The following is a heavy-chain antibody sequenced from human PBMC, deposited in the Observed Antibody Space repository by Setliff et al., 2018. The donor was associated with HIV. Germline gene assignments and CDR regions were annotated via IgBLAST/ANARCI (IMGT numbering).Heavy chain of an antibody. V-gene: IGHV4-38-2*01. Sequence: LSLTCAVFGYSISSGNYWGWIRQPPGKGLEWIGSSYHTGSTYYNPSLKSRVTMSVDTSKNQFSLKVSSVTAADTAVYYCARHVTGAAYWNFFDYWGQGTLVTV. CDR2: SYHTGST. J-gene: IGHJ4*02. CDR3: ARHVTGAAYWNFFDY. D-gene: IGHD1-26*01. CDR1: GYSISSGNY.